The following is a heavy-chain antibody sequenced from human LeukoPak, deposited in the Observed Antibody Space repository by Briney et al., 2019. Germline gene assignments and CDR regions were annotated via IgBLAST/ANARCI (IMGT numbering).Heavy chain of an antibody. D-gene: IGHD6-13*01. CDR1: GFTFSSYA. V-gene: IGHV3-30*04. CDR3: ARLSSPYYYYYMDV. CDR2: ISYDGSNK. Sequence: GGSLRLSCAASGFTFSSYAMHWVRQAPGKGLEWVAVISYDGSNKYYADSVKGRFTISRDNSKNTLYLQMNSLRAEDTAVYYCARLSSPYYYYYMDVWGKGTTVTVSS. J-gene: IGHJ6*03.